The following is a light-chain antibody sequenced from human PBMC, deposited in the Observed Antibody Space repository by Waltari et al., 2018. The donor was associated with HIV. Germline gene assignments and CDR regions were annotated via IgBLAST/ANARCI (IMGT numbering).Light chain of an antibody. CDR1: QVGDKY. V-gene: IGLV3-1*01. CDR3: QAWDTKNMV. J-gene: IGLJ2*01. CDR2: QDD. Sequence: SFHLTQPPSVSVSPGQPATITCSGDQVGDKYVSWYQQRPGQAPILVISQDDQRPSGSPERFSASNSGNTATLTISASQSLDEADYYCQAWDTKNMVFGGGTKLT.